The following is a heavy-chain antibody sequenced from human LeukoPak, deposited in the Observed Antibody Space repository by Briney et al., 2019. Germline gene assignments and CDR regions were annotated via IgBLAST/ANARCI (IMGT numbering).Heavy chain of an antibody. J-gene: IGHJ6*03. CDR1: GYTFTSYG. CDR3: ARGFSYVYWGLKYYYYYFYMDV. Sequence: GASVKVSCKASGYTFTSYGISWVRQAPGQGLEWMGWISAYNGNTNYAQKLQGRVTMTTDTSTSTAYMELRSLRSDDTAVYYCARGFSYVYWGLKYYYYYFYMDVWGKGTTVTVSS. V-gene: IGHV1-18*01. CDR2: ISAYNGNT. D-gene: IGHD5-18*01.